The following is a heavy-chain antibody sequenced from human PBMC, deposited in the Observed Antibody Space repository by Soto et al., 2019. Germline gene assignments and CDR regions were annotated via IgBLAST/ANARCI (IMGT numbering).Heavy chain of an antibody. Sequence: QVQLQESGPGLVKPSETVSLTCTVSGGSISNYYWSWIRQPPGKGLEWVGCRFDSGSTKYNPSLKSRVTMSVDTPKNQFSLKLTSVTGADTAVYYCVSPSLTWRQGTLVTVSS. V-gene: IGHV4-59*08. CDR3: VSPSLT. CDR2: RFDSGST. CDR1: GGSISNYY. J-gene: IGHJ5*02.